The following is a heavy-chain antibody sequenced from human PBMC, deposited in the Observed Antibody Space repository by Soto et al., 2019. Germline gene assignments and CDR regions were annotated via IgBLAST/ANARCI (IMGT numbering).Heavy chain of an antibody. D-gene: IGHD3-3*01. V-gene: IGHV1-24*01. Sequence: ASVKVSCKVSGYTLTELSMHWVRQAPGKGLEWMGGFDPEDGETIYAQKFQGRVTMTEDTSTDTAYMELSSLRSEDTAVYYCATGSGIFGVDPKRPVEYWGQGTLVTVSS. J-gene: IGHJ4*02. CDR3: ATGSGIFGVDPKRPVEY. CDR1: GYTLTELS. CDR2: FDPEDGET.